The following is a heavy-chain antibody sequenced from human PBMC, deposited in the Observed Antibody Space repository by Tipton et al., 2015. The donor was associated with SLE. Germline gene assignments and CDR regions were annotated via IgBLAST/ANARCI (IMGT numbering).Heavy chain of an antibody. CDR1: KFTVRNNY. CDR3: ARDLQPSIERYFDWLGGWFDP. Sequence: LRLSCAASKFTVRNNYWSWIRQPPGKGLEWIGYIYSSGSTNYNPSLKSRVTISVDTSKNQFSLKMSSVTAADTAVYYCARDLQPSIERYFDWLGGWFDPWGQGTLVTVSS. CDR2: IYSSGST. J-gene: IGHJ5*02. V-gene: IGHV4-59*02. D-gene: IGHD3-9*01.